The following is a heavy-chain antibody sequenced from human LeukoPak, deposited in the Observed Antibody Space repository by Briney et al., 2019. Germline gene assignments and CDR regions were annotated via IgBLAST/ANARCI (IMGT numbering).Heavy chain of an antibody. D-gene: IGHD1-7*01. Sequence: GGSLRLSCADSGFTFSSYSMNWVRQAPGKGLEWVASISSRSSHIFYADSVKGRFTISRENAKNSLYLQMNSLRAEDTAVYYCARGGTGATRDDTFDIWGQGTMVTVSS. CDR3: ARGGTGATRDDTFDI. V-gene: IGHV3-21*01. J-gene: IGHJ3*02. CDR1: GFTFSSYS. CDR2: ISSRSSHI.